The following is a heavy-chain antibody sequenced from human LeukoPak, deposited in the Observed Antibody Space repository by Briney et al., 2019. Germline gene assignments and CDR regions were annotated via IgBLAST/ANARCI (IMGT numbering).Heavy chain of an antibody. D-gene: IGHD6-19*01. Sequence: GGSLRLSCVASGFTFSSYAMHWVRQAPGEGLEWVAVISYDGSKKYDADSVKGRLTISRDNSKNTLYLQLNSLRADDTAVYYCARGGVAVAADPFDYWGQGTLVSVSS. CDR1: GFTFSSYA. J-gene: IGHJ4*02. CDR3: ARGGVAVAADPFDY. V-gene: IGHV3-30*04. CDR2: ISYDGSKK.